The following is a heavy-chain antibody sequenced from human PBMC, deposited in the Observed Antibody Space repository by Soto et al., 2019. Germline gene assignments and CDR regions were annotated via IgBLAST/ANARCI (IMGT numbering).Heavy chain of an antibody. CDR3: ARVEGGGIAAAGRDY. V-gene: IGHV4-31*03. J-gene: IGHJ4*02. D-gene: IGHD6-13*01. CDR2: IYYSGST. CDR1: GGSISSGGYY. Sequence: QVQLQESGPGLVKPSQTLSLTCTVSGGSISSGGYYWSWLRQHPGKGLEWIGYIYYSGSTYYNPSLKSRVTISVDTSKNQFSLKLSSVTAADTAVYYCARVEGGGIAAAGRDYWGQGTLVTVSS.